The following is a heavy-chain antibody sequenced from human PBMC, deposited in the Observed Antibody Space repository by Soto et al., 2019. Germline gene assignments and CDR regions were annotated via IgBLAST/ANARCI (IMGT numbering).Heavy chain of an antibody. V-gene: IGHV4-30-2*01. CDR1: GGSISSGGYS. D-gene: IGHD3-10*01. Sequence: PSETLSLTCAVSGGSISSGGYSWSWIRQPPGKGLEWIGYIYHSGSTYYNPSLKSRVTISVDRSKNQFSLKLSSVTAADTAVYYCARAHYYGSGRYFDYWGQGTLVTL. J-gene: IGHJ4*02. CDR3: ARAHYYGSGRYFDY. CDR2: IYHSGST.